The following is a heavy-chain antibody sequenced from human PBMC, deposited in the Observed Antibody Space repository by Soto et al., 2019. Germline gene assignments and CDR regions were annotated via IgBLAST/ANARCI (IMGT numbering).Heavy chain of an antibody. CDR1: GGSVSSGSYY. Sequence: SETLSLTCTVSGGSVSSGSYYWSWIGQPPGKGLEWIGYIYYSGSTNYNPSLKSRVTISVDTSKNQFSLKLSSVTAADTAVYYCARVFYSSSWVDPWGQGTLVTVSS. V-gene: IGHV4-61*01. CDR3: ARVFYSSSWVDP. CDR2: IYYSGST. J-gene: IGHJ5*02. D-gene: IGHD6-6*01.